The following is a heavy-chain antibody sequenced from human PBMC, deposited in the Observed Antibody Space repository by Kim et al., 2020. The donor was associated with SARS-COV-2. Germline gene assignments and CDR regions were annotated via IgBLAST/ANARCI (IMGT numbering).Heavy chain of an antibody. CDR1: GFTFSSYA. V-gene: IGHV3-23*01. CDR2: ISNSGENT. J-gene: IGHJ4*02. Sequence: GGSLRLSCTASGFTFSSYAMSWVRQAPGKGLEWVSVISNSGENTFYADSVKGRFTISRDNSKNTVFLQMDSLRVEDTAIYYCTKTRGYCSGGSCYSDYWGQGTLLTIS. D-gene: IGHD2-15*01. CDR3: TKTRGYCSGGSCYSDY.